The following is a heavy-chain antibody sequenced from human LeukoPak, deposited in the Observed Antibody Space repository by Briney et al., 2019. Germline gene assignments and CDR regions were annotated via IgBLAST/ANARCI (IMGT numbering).Heavy chain of an antibody. J-gene: IGHJ4*02. D-gene: IGHD2-15*01. Sequence: AVKVSCKASGGTFSSYAISWVRQAPGQGLEWVGGIIPIFGTANYAQKFQGRVTSTTDKSTNTANMELNRQRYRDKAGYYSAGDVDGGYCSGGSCRDYWGQGTLVTVSS. CDR3: AGDVDGGYCSGGSCRDY. CDR2: IIPIFGTA. CDR1: GGTFSSYA. V-gene: IGHV1-69*05.